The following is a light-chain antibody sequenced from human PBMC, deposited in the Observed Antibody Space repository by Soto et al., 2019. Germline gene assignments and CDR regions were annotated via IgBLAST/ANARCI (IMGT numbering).Light chain of an antibody. J-gene: IGKJ1*01. CDR3: EQSYGSPPT. CDR1: QSINTY. V-gene: IGKV1-39*01. CDR2: AAS. Sequence: DLPMTQSPSSLSASVGDRVTITCRASQSINTYLNWYQQKPGKAPKLLISAASSLQSGVPARFSGSGSGTAFTLIISSLQPEDFATFYCEQSYGSPPTFGQGTKVDIK.